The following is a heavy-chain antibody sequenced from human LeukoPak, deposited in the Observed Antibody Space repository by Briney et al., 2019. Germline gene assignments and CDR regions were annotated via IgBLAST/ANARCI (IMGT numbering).Heavy chain of an antibody. D-gene: IGHD1-7*01. CDR1: GFTFNYAW. V-gene: IGHV3-15*04. CDR3: TTDEDWNYARKDV. Sequence: GGSLRLSCAASGFTFNYAWMNWVRQVPGKGLEWVGQTVSEIDGGTTDYATPVKGRFTISRDDSKSTLYLQMNSLKIEDTAVYYCTTDEDWNYARKDVWGQGATVIVSS. J-gene: IGHJ6*02. CDR2: TVSEIDGGTT.